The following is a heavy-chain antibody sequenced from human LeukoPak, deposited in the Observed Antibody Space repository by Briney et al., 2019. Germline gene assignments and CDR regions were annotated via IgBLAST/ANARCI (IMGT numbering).Heavy chain of an antibody. CDR1: VGSISSYY. D-gene: IGHD2-15*01. Sequence: ETLSLTCTVSVGSISSYYWSWIREPPGKGLEWFGYIHDSGSTNYNPALESRVRISVDMSKNQVSLNLGSVTSADTAVYYCARQCTAGSCNGFDIWGQGTMVTVSS. J-gene: IGHJ3*02. CDR2: IHDSGST. CDR3: ARQCTAGSCNGFDI. V-gene: IGHV4-59*08.